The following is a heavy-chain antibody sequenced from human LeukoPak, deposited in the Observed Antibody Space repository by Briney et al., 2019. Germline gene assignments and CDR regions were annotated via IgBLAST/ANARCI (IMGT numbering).Heavy chain of an antibody. V-gene: IGHV1-8*01. J-gene: IGHJ4*02. CDR1: GYTFTSYD. CDR2: MNPNSGNT. D-gene: IGHD3-3*01. CDR3: ARGPYYDFRSGYYSYFDY. Sequence: ASVKVSCKASGYTFTSYDINWVRQATGQGLEWMGWMNPNSGNTGYAQKFQGRVTMTRNTSISTAYMELSSLRSEDTAVYYCARGPYYDFRSGYYSYFDYCGQGTLVTVSS.